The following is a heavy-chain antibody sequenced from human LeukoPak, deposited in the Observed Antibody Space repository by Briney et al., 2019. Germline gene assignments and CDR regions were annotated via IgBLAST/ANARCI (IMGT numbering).Heavy chain of an antibody. CDR1: GFTFSSYG. D-gene: IGHD3-22*01. CDR3: ARSDDSSDYSFNTFDY. CDR2: IRYDGSSK. V-gene: IGHV3-30*02. Sequence: PGGSLRLSCAASGFTFSSYGIHWVRQAPGKGLEWVAFIRYDGSSKYYADSVKGRFTISRDNSKNTLYLQMNSLRAEDTAVYYCARSDDSSDYSFNTFDYWGQGTLVTVSS. J-gene: IGHJ4*02.